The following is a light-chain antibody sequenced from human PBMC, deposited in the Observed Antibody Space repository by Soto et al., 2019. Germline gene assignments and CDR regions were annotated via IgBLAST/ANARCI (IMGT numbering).Light chain of an antibody. CDR1: KNDIGSSDY. CDR3: SSSTSSNTLV. J-gene: IGLJ3*02. V-gene: IGLV2-14*01. Sequence: QSALTQPASVSASPGQSITISCTGGKNDIGSSDYVSWYQQHPGKAPKLIIYVVSNRPSGTSDRFSGSKSGNTASLTISGLQAEDEADYYCSSSTSSNTLVFGGGTK. CDR2: VVS.